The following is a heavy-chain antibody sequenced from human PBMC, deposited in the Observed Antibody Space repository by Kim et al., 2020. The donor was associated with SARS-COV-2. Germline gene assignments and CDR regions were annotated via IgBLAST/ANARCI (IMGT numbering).Heavy chain of an antibody. V-gene: IGHV3-33*01. CDR2: IWSDGNDK. J-gene: IGHJ4*02. CDR3: ARAWGYSGYDYFDY. Sequence: GGSLRLSCAASGFTFSSSGMHWVRQAPGKGLEWVAVIWSDGNDKYYADSVKGRFTISRDNFKDTLYLQMNSLRAEDTAVYYCARAWGYSGYDYFDYWGQGSLVTVSS. CDR1: GFTFSSSG. D-gene: IGHD5-12*01.